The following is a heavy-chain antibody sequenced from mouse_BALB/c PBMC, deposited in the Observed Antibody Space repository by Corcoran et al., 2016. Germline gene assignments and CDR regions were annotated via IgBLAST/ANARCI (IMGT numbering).Heavy chain of an antibody. J-gene: IGHJ4*01. CDR1: GYPFTSYV. V-gene: IGHV1S136*01. CDR3: ARGYDGYDYAMDY. Sequence: EAQLQQSGPELVKPGASVKMSCKASGYPFTSYVMHWVKQKPGQGLEWIGYINPYNDGTKYNEKFKGKATLTSDKSSSTAYMELSSLTSEDSAVYYCARGYDGYDYAMDYWGQGTSVTVSS. CDR2: INPYNDGT. D-gene: IGHD2-3*01.